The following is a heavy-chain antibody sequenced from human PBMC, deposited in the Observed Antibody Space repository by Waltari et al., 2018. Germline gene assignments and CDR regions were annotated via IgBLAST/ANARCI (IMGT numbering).Heavy chain of an antibody. J-gene: IGHJ4*02. CDR1: GGSIRSYY. V-gene: IGHV4-59*01. D-gene: IGHD1-1*01. CDR3: ATSSAPYNSLGS. CDR2: MYYGGST. Sequence: QVQLQESGPGLVKPSETLSLTCPVSGGSIRSYYWNWIRQPPGKGLEWIGYMYYGGSTNYSPSLKSRVTILGDTSKNQVSLKLTSVTAADTAVYYCATSSAPYNSLGSWGQGTLVTVSS.